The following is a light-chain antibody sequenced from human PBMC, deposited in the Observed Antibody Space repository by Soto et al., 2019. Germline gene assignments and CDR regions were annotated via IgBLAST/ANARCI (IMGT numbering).Light chain of an antibody. CDR2: GAS. CDR1: QSINSY. J-gene: IGKJ1*01. Sequence: VMTQSPATLSVSPGERATLSCRASQSINSYLAWYQQRPGQAPRLLIYGASSRATGIPDRFSGSGSGTDFTLTISRLEPEDFAVYYCQQYGSSGTFGQGTKVDIK. V-gene: IGKV3-20*01. CDR3: QQYGSSGT.